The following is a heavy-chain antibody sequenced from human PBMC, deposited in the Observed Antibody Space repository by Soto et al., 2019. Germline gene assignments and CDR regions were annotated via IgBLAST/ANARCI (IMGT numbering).Heavy chain of an antibody. Sequence: VGSLRLSCAASGFTVSSNYMSWVRQAPGKGLEWVSVIYSGGSTYYADSVKGRFTISRDNSKNTLYLQMNSLRAEDTAVYYCARDSRYCSGGSCYRHITYYYYYMDVWGKGTTVTVSS. CDR1: GFTVSSNY. V-gene: IGHV3-66*01. J-gene: IGHJ6*03. CDR3: ARDSRYCSGGSCYRHITYYYYYMDV. D-gene: IGHD2-15*01. CDR2: IYSGGST.